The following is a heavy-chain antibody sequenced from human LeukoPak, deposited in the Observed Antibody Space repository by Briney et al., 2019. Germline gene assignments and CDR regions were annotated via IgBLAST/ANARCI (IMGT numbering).Heavy chain of an antibody. CDR1: GLTFSSYW. Sequence: GGSLRLSCAASGLTFSSYWMHWVRQVPGKGLEWVSHINSDASTRNYADSVKGRFTISRDNAKNTLYLQMNNLRAEDTAVYYCAREDCTSGAGCSSLLDHWGRGTLVTVSS. CDR3: AREDCTSGAGCSSLLDH. CDR2: INSDASTR. D-gene: IGHD2-21*02. J-gene: IGHJ4*02. V-gene: IGHV3-74*01.